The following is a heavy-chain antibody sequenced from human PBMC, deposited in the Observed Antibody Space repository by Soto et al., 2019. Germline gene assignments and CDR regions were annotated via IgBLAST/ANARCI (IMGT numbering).Heavy chain of an antibody. D-gene: IGHD3-10*01. CDR1: GFTFKNYN. V-gene: IGHV3-21*01. CDR3: VRDGSLVGLTR. CDR2: IGGTDTFT. Sequence: EVQLVESGGGLVKPGESLRLSCVASGFTFKNYNMNWVRQARGKGLEWVSSIGGTDTFTYYADSVKGRFSISRDNAKSSLFLQINSLRAEHTPVYFSVRDGSLVGLTRWAQGTLVTVSS. J-gene: IGHJ4*02.